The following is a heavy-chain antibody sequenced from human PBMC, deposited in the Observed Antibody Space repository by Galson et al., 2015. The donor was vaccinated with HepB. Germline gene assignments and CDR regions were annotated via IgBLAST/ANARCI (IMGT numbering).Heavy chain of an antibody. D-gene: IGHD3-10*01. Sequence: SLRLSCAASGFTFSSYMMNWVRQAPGKGLEWVSYIDSSSSTIYYADPVKGRFTISRDNAKNSLYLQMNSLRAEDTAVYYCAREFITMIRGFFDYWGQGTLVTVSS. CDR1: GFTFSSYM. CDR3: AREFITMIRGFFDY. V-gene: IGHV3-48*04. J-gene: IGHJ4*02. CDR2: IDSSSSTI.